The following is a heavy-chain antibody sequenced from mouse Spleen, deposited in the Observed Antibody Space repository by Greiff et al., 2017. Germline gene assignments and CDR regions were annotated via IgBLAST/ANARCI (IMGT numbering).Heavy chain of an antibody. V-gene: IGHV1-81*01. CDR2: IYPRSGNT. Sequence: QVQLQQSGAELARPGASVKLSCKASGYTFTSYGISWVKQRTGQGLEWIGEIYPRSGNTYYNEKFKGKATLTADKSSSTAYMELRSLTSEDSAVYFCALTTATPFEAYWGQGTLVTVSA. J-gene: IGHJ3*01. CDR1: GYTFTSYG. CDR3: ALTTATPFEAY. D-gene: IGHD1-2*01.